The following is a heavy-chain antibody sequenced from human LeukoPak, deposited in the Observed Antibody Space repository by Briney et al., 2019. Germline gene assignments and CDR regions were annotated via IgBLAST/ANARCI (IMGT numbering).Heavy chain of an antibody. CDR1: GGTFSSYA. D-gene: IGHD5-12*01. J-gene: IGHJ4*02. CDR3: ARTAAGGYSGYDYGY. CDR2: IIPIFGTA. V-gene: IGHV1-69*13. Sequence: WASVKVSCKASGGTFSSYAISWVRQAPGQGREWMGGIIPIFGTANYAQKFQGRVTITADESTSTAYMELSSLRSEDTAVYYCARTAAGGYSGYDYGYWGQGTLVTVSS.